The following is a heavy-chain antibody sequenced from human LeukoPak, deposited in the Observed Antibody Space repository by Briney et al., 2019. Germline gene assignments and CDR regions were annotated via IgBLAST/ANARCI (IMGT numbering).Heavy chain of an antibody. CDR3: AGGVAVVGAADY. V-gene: IGHV4-59*01. CDR2: RDKSGWS. Sequence: SETLSLTCTVSGASIRSYYWSWIRQAPGKGLEWIGYRDKSGWSKFNPSLESRVSISVDMSENQFSLKVTSVSAADTAVYYCAGGVAVVGAADYWGQGTLVTVSS. D-gene: IGHD6-13*01. J-gene: IGHJ4*02. CDR1: GASIRSYY.